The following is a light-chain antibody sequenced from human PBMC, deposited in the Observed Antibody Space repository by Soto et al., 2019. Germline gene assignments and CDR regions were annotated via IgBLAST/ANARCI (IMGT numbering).Light chain of an antibody. CDR3: QQYYTYST. J-gene: IGKJ1*01. CDR1: QSISTR. CDR2: GAF. Sequence: DTQMTQSPSTLSASVGDRVTIICRASQSISTRLAWYQQKPGKAPKLLISGAFSLESGVPSRFSGSASGTEFTLTISSLQPDDFATYYCQQYYTYSTFGQGT. V-gene: IGKV1-5*02.